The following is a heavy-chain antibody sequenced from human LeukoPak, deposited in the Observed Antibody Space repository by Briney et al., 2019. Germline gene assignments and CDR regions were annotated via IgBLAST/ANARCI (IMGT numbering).Heavy chain of an antibody. J-gene: IGHJ4*02. CDR3: AREWGLESSGYYYAY. Sequence: SVKVSCNASGGTFSRFTISWVRQAPGQGFEWMGGITPIFGTANFAQKFQGRVSITADESTSTAFMELSSLRSEDTAVYYCAREWGLESSGYYYAYWGQGTLVTVSS. CDR2: ITPIFGTA. CDR1: GGTFSRFT. V-gene: IGHV1-69*01. D-gene: IGHD3-22*01.